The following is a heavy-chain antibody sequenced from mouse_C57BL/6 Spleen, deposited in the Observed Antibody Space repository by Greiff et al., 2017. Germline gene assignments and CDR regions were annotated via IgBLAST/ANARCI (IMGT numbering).Heavy chain of an antibody. J-gene: IGHJ1*03. CDR1: GYTFTDYN. Sequence: EVQLQQSGPELVKPGASVSMSCKASGYTFTDYNMHWVQQSHGKSLEWIGYINPNNGGTSSNQKFKGKATLTVNKSSSTAYIDLRSLTSEVSAVYYCARPPYFDVWGTGTTVTISS. CDR3: ARPPYFDV. V-gene: IGHV1-22*01. CDR2: INPNNGGT.